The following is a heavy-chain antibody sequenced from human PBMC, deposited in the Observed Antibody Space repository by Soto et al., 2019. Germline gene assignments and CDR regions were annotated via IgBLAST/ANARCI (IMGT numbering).Heavy chain of an antibody. CDR3: ARQLELHHGGYYYYGMDV. CDR1: GYTFTSYG. Sequence: QVQLVQSGAEVKKPGASVKVSCRASGYTFTSYGISWVRQAPGQGREWMGWISAYNGNTNYAQKLQGRVTMTTDTSTSTAYMELRSLRSDDTAVYYCARQLELHHGGYYYYGMDVWGQGTTVTVSS. V-gene: IGHV1-18*01. CDR2: ISAYNGNT. D-gene: IGHD1-1*01. J-gene: IGHJ6*02.